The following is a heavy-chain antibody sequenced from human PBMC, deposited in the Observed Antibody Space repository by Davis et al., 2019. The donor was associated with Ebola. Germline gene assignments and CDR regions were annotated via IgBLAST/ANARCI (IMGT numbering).Heavy chain of an antibody. J-gene: IGHJ4*02. D-gene: IGHD1-1*01. Sequence: GESLKISCAASGFIFSDYWMNWVRQAPGKGLVWVARINIDGSSIRYADSVKGRFTISRDNAKNMLYLHMNSLRAEDTAVYYCVKDLLWNALDSWGQGSLVTVSS. CDR2: INIDGSSI. CDR3: VKDLLWNALDS. V-gene: IGHV3-74*01. CDR1: GFIFSDYW.